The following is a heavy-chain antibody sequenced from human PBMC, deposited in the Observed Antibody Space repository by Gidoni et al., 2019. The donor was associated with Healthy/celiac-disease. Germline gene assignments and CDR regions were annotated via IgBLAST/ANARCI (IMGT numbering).Heavy chain of an antibody. D-gene: IGHD3-3*01. V-gene: IGHV3-21*01. CDR2: ISSSSSYI. CDR3: AREVAPYPDSPYYYYYGMDV. Sequence: EVQLVESGGGLVKPGGSLRLSCAASGFTFSSYSMNWVRQAPGKGLEWVSSISSSSSYIYYADSVKGRFTISRDNAKNSLYLQMNSLRAEDTAVYYCAREVAPYPDSPYYYYYGMDVWGQGTTVTVSS. CDR1: GFTFSSYS. J-gene: IGHJ6*02.